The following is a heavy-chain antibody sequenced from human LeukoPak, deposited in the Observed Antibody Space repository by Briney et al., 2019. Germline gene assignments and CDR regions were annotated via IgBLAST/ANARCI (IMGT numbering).Heavy chain of an antibody. CDR2: IKSKTDGGTT. V-gene: IGHV3-15*01. CDR1: GFTFSNAW. J-gene: IGHJ4*02. D-gene: IGHD6-19*01. CDR3: TGSEAVAAHDY. Sequence: KPGGSLRLSCAASGFTFSNAWMSWVRQAPGKGLEWVGRIKSKTDGGTTDYAAPVKGRFTISRDGSKNTLYLQMNSLKTEDTAVYYCTGSEAVAAHDYWGQGTLVTVSS.